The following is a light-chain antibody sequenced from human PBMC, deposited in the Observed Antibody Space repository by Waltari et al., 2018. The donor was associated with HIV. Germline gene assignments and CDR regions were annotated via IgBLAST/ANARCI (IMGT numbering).Light chain of an antibody. CDR2: NTY. J-gene: IGLJ2*01. Sequence: QSVLTQPPSASGTPGQTVTISCSGSSANIGTNTVNWYQQLPGTAPKLLIYNTYQRPSGVPDRVSGSQSGTSAPLAISGLQSEDEADYYCAAWDDYMEGHVFGGGTKLTIL. CDR3: AAWDDYMEGHV. V-gene: IGLV1-44*01. CDR1: SANIGTNT.